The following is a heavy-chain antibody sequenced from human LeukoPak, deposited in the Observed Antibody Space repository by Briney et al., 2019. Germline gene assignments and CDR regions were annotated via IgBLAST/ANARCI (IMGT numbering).Heavy chain of an antibody. CDR2: VYYSGTT. V-gene: IGHV4-39*07. J-gene: IGHJ4*02. CDR1: SGSISSSSYY. CDR3: ARSCADTAMVMVY. Sequence: PSETLSLTCTVSSGSISSSSYYWGWVRQPPGKGLEWIGSVYYSGTTYYNPSLRSRVTISVDTSKNQFSLKLSSVTAADTAVYYCARSCADTAMVMVYWGQGTLVTVSS. D-gene: IGHD5-18*01.